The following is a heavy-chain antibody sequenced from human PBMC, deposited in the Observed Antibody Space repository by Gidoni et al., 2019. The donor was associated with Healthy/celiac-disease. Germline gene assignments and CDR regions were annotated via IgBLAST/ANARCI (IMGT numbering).Heavy chain of an antibody. Sequence: QVQLQESGPGLVTPSETLSLPCTVSGGSLSRYYWSWIRQPPGKGLEWIGYMYYSGSTNYHHSLKSRVTISVDTSKNQFSLKLSSVTAADTAVYYCASGEYNWNDLYAFDIWGQGTMVTVSS. CDR3: ASGEYNWNDLYAFDI. CDR1: GGSLSRYY. J-gene: IGHJ3*02. V-gene: IGHV4-59*01. D-gene: IGHD1-1*01. CDR2: MYYSGST.